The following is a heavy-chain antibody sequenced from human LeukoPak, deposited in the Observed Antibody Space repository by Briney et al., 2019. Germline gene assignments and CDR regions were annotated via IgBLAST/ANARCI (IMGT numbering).Heavy chain of an antibody. D-gene: IGHD1-26*01. CDR3: AKALGLVGATIQKPVDY. CDR2: ISGSGGST. Sequence: GGSLRLSCAASGFTFSSYAMSWVRQAPGKGLEWVSAISGSGGSTYYADSVKGRFTISRDNSKNALYLQMNSLRAEDTAVYYCAKALGLVGATIQKPVDYWGQGTLVTVSS. V-gene: IGHV3-23*01. CDR1: GFTFSSYA. J-gene: IGHJ4*02.